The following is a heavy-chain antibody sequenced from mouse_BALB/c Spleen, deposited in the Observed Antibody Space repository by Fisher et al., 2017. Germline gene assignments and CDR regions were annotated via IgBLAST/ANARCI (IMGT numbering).Heavy chain of an antibody. J-gene: IGHJ4*01. D-gene: IGHD1-1*02. CDR3: ARGGNGAMDY. Sequence: KFKGKATLTADKSSSTAYMQLSSLTSVDSAVYFCARGGNGAMDYWGQGTSVTVSS. V-gene: IGHV1-80*01.